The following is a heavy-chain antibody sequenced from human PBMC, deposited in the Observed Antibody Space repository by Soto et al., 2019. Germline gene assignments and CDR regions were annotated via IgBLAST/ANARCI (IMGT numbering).Heavy chain of an antibody. Sequence: EVQLVESGGGLVQTGGSLRLSCAASGFTFSSYSMNWVRQAPGKGLEWISYISSSSSTIFYADSVKGRFAISRDNAKNSLYLQMSSPRAEDTAVYYCARDRGGLRTNMDYWGQGTLVTVSS. CDR2: ISSSSSTI. CDR1: GFTFSSYS. D-gene: IGHD5-12*01. CDR3: ARDRGGLRTNMDY. J-gene: IGHJ4*02. V-gene: IGHV3-48*01.